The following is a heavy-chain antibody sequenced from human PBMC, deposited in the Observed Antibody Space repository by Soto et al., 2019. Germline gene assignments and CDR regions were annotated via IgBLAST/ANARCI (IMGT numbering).Heavy chain of an antibody. CDR3: ARHPRARITIFGVVIAHAFDY. J-gene: IGHJ4*02. V-gene: IGHV5-51*01. CDR2: IYPGDSDT. CDR1: GYSFTSYW. Sequence: GESLKISCKGSGYSFTSYWIGWVRQMPGKGLEWMGIIYPGDSDTRYSPSFQGQVTISADKSISTAYLQWSSLKASDTAMYYCARHPRARITIFGVVIAHAFDYWGQGTLVTVSS. D-gene: IGHD3-3*01.